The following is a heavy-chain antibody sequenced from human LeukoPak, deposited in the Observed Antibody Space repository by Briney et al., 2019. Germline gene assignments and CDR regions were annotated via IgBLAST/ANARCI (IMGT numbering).Heavy chain of an antibody. Sequence: GGSLRLSCAASGFTVSSNYMSWVRQAPGKGLEWVSVIYSGGSTYYADSVKGRFTISRRNSKNTLYLQMTSLRAEDTAVYYCARAASLGYCSSTSCSLPAGMDVWGQGTTVTVSS. J-gene: IGHJ6*02. CDR2: IYSGGST. CDR3: ARAASLGYCSSTSCSLPAGMDV. V-gene: IGHV3-53*04. D-gene: IGHD2-2*01. CDR1: GFTVSSNY.